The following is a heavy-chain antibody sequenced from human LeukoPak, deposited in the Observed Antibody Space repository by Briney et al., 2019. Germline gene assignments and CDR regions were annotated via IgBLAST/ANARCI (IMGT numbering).Heavy chain of an antibody. CDR2: VDPEDGET. J-gene: IGHJ6*03. CDR3: ATRASSSPDMDV. V-gene: IGHV1-69-2*01. CDR1: GYTFTDYY. D-gene: IGHD6-6*01. Sequence: ASVKVSCKVSGYTFTDYYMYWVQQAPGEGLEWMGLVDPEDGETIYAEKFQGRLTITADTSTDTAYMELSSLRSEDTAVYYCATRASSSPDMDVWGKGTTVTVSS.